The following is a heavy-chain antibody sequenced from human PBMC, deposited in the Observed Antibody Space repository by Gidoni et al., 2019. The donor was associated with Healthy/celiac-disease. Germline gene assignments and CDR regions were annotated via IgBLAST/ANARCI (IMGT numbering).Heavy chain of an antibody. CDR1: GGSTSSGGYC. Sequence: QVQLQASGPGLVKPSQTLSLTCPVSGGSTSSGGYCCSWIRQHPGKCLEWIGYIDDSGSTYYNPSLTSRVTIAVDTSKTQFSLKLSSVTAADTAVYYCARGYYYDSSGYPSGGHAFDIWGQGTMVTVSS. J-gene: IGHJ3*02. V-gene: IGHV4-31*03. D-gene: IGHD3-22*01. CDR3: ARGYYYDSSGYPSGGHAFDI. CDR2: IDDSGST.